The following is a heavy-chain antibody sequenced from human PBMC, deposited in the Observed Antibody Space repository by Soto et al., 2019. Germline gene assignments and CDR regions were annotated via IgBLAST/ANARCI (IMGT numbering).Heavy chain of an antibody. CDR3: ARDGDGYPA. V-gene: IGHV3-7*01. D-gene: IGHD1-1*01. J-gene: IGHJ5*02. CDR2: IKEDGSAT. Sequence: EVQLVQSGGGLVQPGGSLTLSCAASGFTFSRNWMRWVRQAPGKGPEWVANIKEDGSATYYADAVKGRFTLSRDNVENSLYLQMKSLTVEDTAVYYCARDGDGYPAWGQGTLVTVSS. CDR1: GFTFSRNW.